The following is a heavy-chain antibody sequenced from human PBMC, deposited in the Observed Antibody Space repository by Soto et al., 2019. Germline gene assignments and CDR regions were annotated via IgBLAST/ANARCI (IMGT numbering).Heavy chain of an antibody. V-gene: IGHV3-30-3*01. CDR2: ISYDGSNK. CDR3: ARDLAHSDDYGDYVYGY. D-gene: IGHD4-17*01. Sequence: QVQLVESGGGVVQPGRSLRLSCAASGFTFSSYAMHWVRQAPGKGLEWVAVISYDGSNKYYADSVKGRFTISRDNSKNTLYRQMISLRAEDTAVYYCARDLAHSDDYGDYVYGYWGQGTLVTVSS. J-gene: IGHJ4*02. CDR1: GFTFSSYA.